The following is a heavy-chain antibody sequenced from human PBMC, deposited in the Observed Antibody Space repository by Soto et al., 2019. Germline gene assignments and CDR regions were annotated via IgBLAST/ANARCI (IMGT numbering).Heavy chain of an antibody. CDR2: ISGSGGST. J-gene: IGHJ4*02. Sequence: EVQLLESGGGLVQPGGSLRLSCAASGFTFSSYAMSWVRQAPGKGLEWVSAISGSGGSTYYADSVKGRFTISRDNSKNTLYLQMNSLRAEDTAVCYCAKQDYGDHAQFDYWGQGTLVTVSS. CDR3: AKQDYGDHAQFDY. CDR1: GFTFSSYA. V-gene: IGHV3-23*01. D-gene: IGHD4-17*01.